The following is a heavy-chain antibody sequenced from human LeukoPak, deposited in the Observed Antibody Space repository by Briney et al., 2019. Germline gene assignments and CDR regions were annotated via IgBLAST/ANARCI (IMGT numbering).Heavy chain of an antibody. CDR3: AKKVAGVGWFDP. V-gene: IGHV4-28*01. Sequence: SETLSLTCAVSGDSISSSNWWGWIRQPPGKGLEWIGYIYYSGSTYYNPSLNSRVTMSVDTSKNQFSLKLSSVTAVDTAVYYCAKKVAGVGWFDPWGQGTLVTVSS. CDR2: IYYSGST. J-gene: IGHJ5*02. D-gene: IGHD7-27*01. CDR1: GDSISSSNW.